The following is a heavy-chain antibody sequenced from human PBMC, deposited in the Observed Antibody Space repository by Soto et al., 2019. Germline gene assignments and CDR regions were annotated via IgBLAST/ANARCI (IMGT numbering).Heavy chain of an antibody. V-gene: IGHV4-61*01. Sequence: SETLSLTCTVSGGSVSSGSYYWSWIRQPPGKGLEWFGYTYYSGSTNYNPSLKSRVTISADTSRNQFSLKLTSVTDADTALYYCARLPRYYDILNVLEVPWYYDYWGPGTLVTVSS. CDR1: GGSVSSGSYY. CDR3: ARLPRYYDILNVLEVPWYYDY. CDR2: TYYSGST. D-gene: IGHD3-9*01. J-gene: IGHJ4*02.